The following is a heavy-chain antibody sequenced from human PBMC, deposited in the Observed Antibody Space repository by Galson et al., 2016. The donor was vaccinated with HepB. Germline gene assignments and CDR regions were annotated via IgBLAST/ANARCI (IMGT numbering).Heavy chain of an antibody. V-gene: IGHV3-30*18. CDR3: AKDRCTSTSCPLGMDV. CDR2: ISYDGSTK. D-gene: IGHD2-2*01. J-gene: IGHJ6*04. Sequence: SLRLSCAASGFTFNNYGMHWVRQAPGKGLEWVSLISYDGSTKYYADSVKGRFSTSRDNSKTTRSLQMNSLRVEDTAVFYCAKDRCTSTSCPLGMDVWGTGTTVTVSS. CDR1: GFTFNNYG.